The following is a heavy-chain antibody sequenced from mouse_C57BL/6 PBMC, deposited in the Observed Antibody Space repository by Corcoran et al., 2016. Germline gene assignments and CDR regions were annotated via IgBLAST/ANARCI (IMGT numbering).Heavy chain of an antibody. D-gene: IGHD2-3*01. Sequence: QVQLKQSGAELVRPGASVKLSCKASGYTFTDYYINWVKQRPGQGLEGIARIYPGSGNTYYNEKFKGKATLTAEKSSSTASMQLSSLTSEDSAVYFCARGGYYPHWYFDVWGTWTTVTVSS. CDR2: IYPGSGNT. CDR3: ARGGYYPHWYFDV. V-gene: IGHV1-76*01. CDR1: GYTFTDYY. J-gene: IGHJ1*03.